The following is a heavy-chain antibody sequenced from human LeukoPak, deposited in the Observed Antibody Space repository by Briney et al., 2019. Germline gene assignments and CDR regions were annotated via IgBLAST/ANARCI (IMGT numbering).Heavy chain of an antibody. Sequence: GASVKVSCKASGYTFTSYGISWVRQAPGHGLEWMGWISAYNGNTNYAQKLQGRVTMTTDTSTSTAYMELRSLRSDDTAVYFCARDREYGGNYWLYFDTWGQGTLVTVSS. CDR2: ISAYNGNT. V-gene: IGHV1-18*01. D-gene: IGHD1-26*01. CDR1: GYTFTSYG. J-gene: IGHJ4*02. CDR3: ARDREYGGNYWLYFDT.